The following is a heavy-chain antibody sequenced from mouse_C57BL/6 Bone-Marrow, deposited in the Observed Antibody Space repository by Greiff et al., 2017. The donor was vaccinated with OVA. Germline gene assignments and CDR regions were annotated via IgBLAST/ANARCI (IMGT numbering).Heavy chain of an antibody. CDR1: GFNIKDDY. CDR2: IDPENGDT. Sequence: EVQLQESGAELVRPGASVKLSCTASGFNIKDDYMHWVKQRPEQGLEWIGWIDPENGDTEYASKFQGKATITADTSSNTAYLQLSSLTSEDTAVYYCTRSNYSYAMDDWGQGASVTVAS. V-gene: IGHV14-4*01. J-gene: IGHJ4*01. D-gene: IGHD2-5*01. CDR3: TRSNYSYAMDD.